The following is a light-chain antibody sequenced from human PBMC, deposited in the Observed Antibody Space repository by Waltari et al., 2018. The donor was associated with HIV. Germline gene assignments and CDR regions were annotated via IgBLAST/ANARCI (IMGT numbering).Light chain of an antibody. J-gene: IGLJ3*02. CDR3: CSYAGSRV. CDR1: SSDVGGYNL. CDR2: EVS. V-gene: IGLV2-23*02. Sequence: QSALTQPASVSGSPGQSITISCTGTSSDVGGYNLVSWYQPHPGKAPKLMIYEVSKRPSGVSNRFSGSTSGNTASLTISGLQAEDEADYYCCSYAGSRVFGGGTKLTVL.